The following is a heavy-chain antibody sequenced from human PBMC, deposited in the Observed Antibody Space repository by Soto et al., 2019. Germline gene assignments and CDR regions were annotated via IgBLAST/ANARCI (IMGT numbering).Heavy chain of an antibody. CDR3: ARDEYSSGWYRFDP. Sequence: SQTLSLSCDVSGGSGSTNTANWDWIRQSPSRGLEWLGRTYYRSKWYNDYAVSVKSRITINPDKSKNQFSLQLNSVTPEDTALYYCARDEYSSGWYRFDPWGQGPLVTVSS. CDR1: GGSGSTNTAN. V-gene: IGHV6-1*01. CDR2: TYYRSKWYN. D-gene: IGHD6-19*01. J-gene: IGHJ5*02.